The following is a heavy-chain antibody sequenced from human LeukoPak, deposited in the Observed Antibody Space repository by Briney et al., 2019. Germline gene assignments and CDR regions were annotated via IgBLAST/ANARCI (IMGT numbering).Heavy chain of an antibody. V-gene: IGHV3-21*04. D-gene: IGHD6-13*01. J-gene: IGHJ4*02. CDR2: ISSSSSYI. CDR1: GFTFSSYS. Sequence: GGSLRLSCAASGFTFSSYSMNWVRQAPGKGLEWVSSISSSSSYIYYADSVKGRFTISRDNSKNTLYLQMNSLRAEDTAVYYCAKVSSSWYLRQYYFDYWGQGTLVTVSS. CDR3: AKVSSSWYLRQYYFDY.